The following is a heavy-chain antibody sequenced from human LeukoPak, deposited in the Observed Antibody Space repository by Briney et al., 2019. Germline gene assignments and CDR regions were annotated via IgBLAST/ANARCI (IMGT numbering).Heavy chain of an antibody. CDR3: ARVSGSYYGDAFDI. CDR2: VNYSGST. J-gene: IGHJ3*02. Sequence: PSETLSLTCTVSGGSISSYYWSWIRQPPGKEREWIGCVNYSGSTNYNPSLTRRVTISVDTSKHQFSLKLSSVTAADTAVYYCARVSGSYYGDAFDIWGQGTMVTVSS. V-gene: IGHV4-59*01. CDR1: GGSISSYY. D-gene: IGHD1-26*01.